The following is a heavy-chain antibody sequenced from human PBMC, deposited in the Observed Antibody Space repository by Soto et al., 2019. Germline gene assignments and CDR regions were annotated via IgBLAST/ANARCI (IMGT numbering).Heavy chain of an antibody. D-gene: IGHD4-4*01. CDR1: GFTFKNYW. CDR2: IKPDGSEK. CDR3: ARGAAPDTSLYRPLHY. Sequence: GWSLRLSCATSGFTFKNYWMTWVRQAPGQGLEWVANIKPDGSEKYYVESVKGRFTVTRDNVKNSLDLQMNSLRAEDTAVYYCARGAAPDTSLYRPLHYWGQGT. J-gene: IGHJ1*01. V-gene: IGHV3-7*01.